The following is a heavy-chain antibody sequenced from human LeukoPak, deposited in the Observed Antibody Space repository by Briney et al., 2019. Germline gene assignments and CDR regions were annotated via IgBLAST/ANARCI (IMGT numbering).Heavy chain of an antibody. D-gene: IGHD2-15*01. CDR2: IIPIFGTA. J-gene: IGHJ5*02. V-gene: IGHV1-69*01. CDR3: ARGSPALIVVGEGFDP. Sequence: SVNVSCKASGGTFSSYAISWVRQAPGQGLEWMGGIIPIFGTANYAQKFQGRVTITADESTSTAYMELSSLRSEDTAVHYCARGSPALIVVGEGFDPWGQGTLVTVSS. CDR1: GGTFSSYA.